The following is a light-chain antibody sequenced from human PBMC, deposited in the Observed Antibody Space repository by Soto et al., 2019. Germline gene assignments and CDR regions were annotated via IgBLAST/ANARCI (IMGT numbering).Light chain of an antibody. CDR3: SSYTSSSTLLCV. Sequence: LTQPPSVSVAPGQTASITCGGDNIRTKAVHWYQQHPGKAPKLMIYEVSNRPSGVSNRFSGSKSGNTASLTISGLQAEDEADYYCSSYTSSSTLLCVFGTGTKLTVL. J-gene: IGLJ1*01. CDR2: EVS. V-gene: IGLV2-14*01. CDR1: NIRTKA.